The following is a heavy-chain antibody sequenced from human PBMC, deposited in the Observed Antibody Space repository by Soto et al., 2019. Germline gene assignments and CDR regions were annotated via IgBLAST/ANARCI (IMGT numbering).Heavy chain of an antibody. Sequence: AQLVESGGGLVKPGGSLRVSCAASGFNFSTYTMNWVRQAPGKGLDWVSSISGNNVYLYYADSVKGRFSISSDNAKNSLTLQTNSLRAEDTAIYYCARDRSSGGSCYRTYTYDMWGQGTLVTVSS. J-gene: IGHJ3*02. CDR1: GFNFSTYT. CDR2: ISGNNVYL. CDR3: ARDRSSGGSCYRTYTYDM. V-gene: IGHV3-21*01. D-gene: IGHD2-15*01.